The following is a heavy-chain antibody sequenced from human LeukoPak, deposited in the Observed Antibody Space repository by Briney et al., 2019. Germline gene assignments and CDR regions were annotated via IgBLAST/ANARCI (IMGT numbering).Heavy chain of an antibody. J-gene: IGHJ3*02. CDR2: MNPNNGNT. D-gene: IGHD6-13*01. Sequence: ASVKVSCKASGFRFTSYDINWVRQASGQGFEWMGWMNPNNGNTGYAQKFQGRVTMTRDTSISTAYMELSSLTSDDTAVYYCARDGRGAAAADDPLDIRGQGTTVTVSS. CDR1: GFRFTSYD. V-gene: IGHV1-8*01. CDR3: ARDGRGAAAADDPLDI.